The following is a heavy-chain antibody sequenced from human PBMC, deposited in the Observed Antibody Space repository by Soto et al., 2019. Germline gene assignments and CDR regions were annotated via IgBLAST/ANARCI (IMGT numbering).Heavy chain of an antibody. J-gene: IGHJ6*02. D-gene: IGHD5-12*01. CDR3: ARAGGEMATIGRLYYYYGMDV. CDR1: GFTFSSYA. V-gene: IGHV3-30-3*01. CDR2: ISYDGSNK. Sequence: QPGGSLRLSCAASGFTFSSYAMHWVRQAPGKGLEWVAVISYDGSNKYYADSVKGRFTISRDNSKNTLYLQMNSLRAEDTAVYYCARAGGEMATIGRLYYYYGMDVWCQGTTVTVSS.